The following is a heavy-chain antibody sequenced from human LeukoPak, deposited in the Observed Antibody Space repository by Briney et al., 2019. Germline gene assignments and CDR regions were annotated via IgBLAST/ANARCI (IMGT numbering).Heavy chain of an antibody. V-gene: IGHV4-39*07. CDR2: IYYSGST. D-gene: IGHD3-10*01. CDR1: GGSISSSSYY. J-gene: IGHJ4*02. Sequence: PSETLSLTCTVSGGSISSSSYYWGWIRQPPGKGLEWIGSIYYSGSTYYNPSLKSRVTISVDTSKNQFSLKLSSVTAADTAVYYCARDLLSGSGRAKGFDYWGQGTLVTVSS. CDR3: ARDLLSGSGRAKGFDY.